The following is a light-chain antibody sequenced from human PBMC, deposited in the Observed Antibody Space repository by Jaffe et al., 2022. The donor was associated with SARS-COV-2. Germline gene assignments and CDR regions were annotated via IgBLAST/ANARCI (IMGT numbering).Light chain of an antibody. CDR3: CSFTTSSTWV. V-gene: IGLV2-14*03. CDR1: ISDFGRFIY. CDR2: DVN. Sequence: QSALTQPASVSGSPGQSITISCTGAISDFGRFIYFSWYQHHPGKAPKLLIYDVNIRMSGVSSRFSGSKSDNTASLTISGLQADDEADYYCCSFTTSSTWVFGGGTKLTVL. J-gene: IGLJ3*02.